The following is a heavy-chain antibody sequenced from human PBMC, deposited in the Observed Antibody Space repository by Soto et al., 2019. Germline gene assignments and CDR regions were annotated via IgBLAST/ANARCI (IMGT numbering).Heavy chain of an antibody. CDR2: INPGNGDT. V-gene: IGHV1-3*01. CDR1: GYSFTKCG. J-gene: IGHJ6*02. CDR3: ARTDCSSTSCYNYYYYGMDV. D-gene: IGHD2-2*01. Sequence: ASVKVSCKTSGYSFTKCGFHWVRQAPGQRLEWMGWINPGNGDTKYSQKFQGRVTITRDTSATTAYMELSSLRSEDSAVFYCARTDCSSTSCYNYYYYGMDVWGQATTVTVSS.